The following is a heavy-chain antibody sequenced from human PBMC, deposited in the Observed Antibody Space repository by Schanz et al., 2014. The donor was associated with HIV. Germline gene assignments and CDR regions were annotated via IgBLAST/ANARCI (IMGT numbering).Heavy chain of an antibody. J-gene: IGHJ4*02. CDR2: ISGNSRYI. V-gene: IGHV3-21*01. Sequence: EGQLVESGGGLVKPGGSLRLSCAASGFIFSSYTIYWVRQTPEKGLEWVSSISGNSRYIYYAESVKGRFTISRDNAKNSLYLQMNFMRAEDTAVYYCARDSGSYVYFDDWGQGTLVTVSS. CDR1: GFIFSSYT. D-gene: IGHD1-26*01. CDR3: ARDSGSYVYFDD.